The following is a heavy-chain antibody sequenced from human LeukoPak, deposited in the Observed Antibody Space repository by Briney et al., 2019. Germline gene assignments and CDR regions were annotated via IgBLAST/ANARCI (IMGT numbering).Heavy chain of an antibody. CDR2: ISAYNGNT. D-gene: IGHD1-7*01. CDR1: GYTFTSYG. V-gene: IGHV1-18*01. J-gene: IGHJ4*02. CDR3: AREGDGTTSFLYFDY. Sequence: EASVKVSCKASGYTFTSYGISWVRQAPGQGLEWMGWISAYNGNTNYAQKLQGRVTVTTDTSTSTAYMELRSLRSDDTAVYYCAREGDGTTSFLYFDYWGQGTLVTVSS.